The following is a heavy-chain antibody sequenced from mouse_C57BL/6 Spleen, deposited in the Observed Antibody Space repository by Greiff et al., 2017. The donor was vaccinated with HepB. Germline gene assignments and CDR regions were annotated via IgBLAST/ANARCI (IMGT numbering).Heavy chain of an antibody. CDR2: INPNNGGT. J-gene: IGHJ4*01. CDR1: GYTFTDYY. V-gene: IGHV1-26*01. D-gene: IGHD2-3*01. CDR3: AHLCGY. Sequence: EVQLQQSGPELVKPGASVKISCKASGYTFTDYYMNWVKQSHGKSLEWIGDINPNNGGTNYNQKFKGKATLTVDKSSSTAYMELRSLTSEDSAVYYCAHLCGYWGQGTSVTVSS.